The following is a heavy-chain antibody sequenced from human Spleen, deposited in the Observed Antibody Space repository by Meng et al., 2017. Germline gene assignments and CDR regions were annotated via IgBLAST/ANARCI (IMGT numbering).Heavy chain of an antibody. Sequence: QVELGQAGAEVKKPGASVKVSCKPSGYPFTAYYIHWVRQAPGQGLEWMGHIIPNSGDTLYAPKFQGRVSMTADTSIGTAYVELSGLRSDDTAMYYCARDEDISAAGKLFGDYWGQGTLVTVSS. J-gene: IGHJ4*02. CDR3: ARDEDISAAGKLFGDY. V-gene: IGHV1-2*06. CDR2: IIPNSGDT. D-gene: IGHD6-13*01. CDR1: GYPFTAYY.